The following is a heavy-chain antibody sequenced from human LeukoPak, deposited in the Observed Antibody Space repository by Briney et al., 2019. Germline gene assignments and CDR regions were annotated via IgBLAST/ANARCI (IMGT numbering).Heavy chain of an antibody. D-gene: IGHD3-22*01. Sequence: SETLSLTCAVYGGSFSGYYWSWIRQPPGKGLEWVGEINHSGSTNYNPSLKSRVTISVDTSKNQFSLKLSSVTAADTAVYYCARVSPTYYYDSSGYYYPDYWGQGTLVTVSS. CDR1: GGSFSGYY. CDR3: ARVSPTYYYDSSGYYYPDY. CDR2: INHSGST. V-gene: IGHV4-34*01. J-gene: IGHJ4*02.